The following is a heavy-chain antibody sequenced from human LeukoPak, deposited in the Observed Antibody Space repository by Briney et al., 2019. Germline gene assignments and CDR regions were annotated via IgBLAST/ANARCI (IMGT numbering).Heavy chain of an antibody. J-gene: IGHJ4*02. CDR1: GGSISSYY. V-gene: IGHV4-59*12. Sequence: SETLSLTCTVSGGSISSYYWSWIRLPPGKGLEWIGYIYYSGSTNYNPSLKSRVTISVDTSKNQFSLKLSSVTAADTAVYYCATKVNYDYVWGSYRVGRYFDYWGQGNLVTVSS. CDR3: ATKVNYDYVWGSYRVGRYFDY. CDR2: IYYSGST. D-gene: IGHD3-16*02.